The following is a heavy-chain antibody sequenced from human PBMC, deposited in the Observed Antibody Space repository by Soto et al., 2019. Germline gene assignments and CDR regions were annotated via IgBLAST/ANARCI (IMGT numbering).Heavy chain of an antibody. CDR2: INHSGST. CDR1: GGSFSGYY. J-gene: IGHJ6*02. CDR3: ARVGQWLARNFGYYYGMDV. Sequence: PSETLSLTCAVYGGSFSGYYWSWIRQPPGKGLEWIGEINHSGSTNYNPSLKSRVTISVDTSKNQFSLKLSSVTAADTAVYYCARVGQWLARNFGYYYGMDVWGQGTTVTVSS. V-gene: IGHV4-34*01. D-gene: IGHD6-19*01.